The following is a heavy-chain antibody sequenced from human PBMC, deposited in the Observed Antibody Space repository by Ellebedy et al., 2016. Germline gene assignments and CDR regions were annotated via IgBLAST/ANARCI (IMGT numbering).Heavy chain of an antibody. D-gene: IGHD1-14*01. CDR3: VTRHNGAFDF. J-gene: IGHJ3*01. V-gene: IGHV3-30*14. CDR2: LSHDGINE. Sequence: GESLKISXAVSGFTLSNTAMHWVRQAPGKGLEWVAVLSHDGINEYYADSVKGRFTISRDNSKKTLYLQMSGLGAEDTAVYYCVTRHNGAFDFWGQGTMVTVSS. CDR1: GFTLSNTA.